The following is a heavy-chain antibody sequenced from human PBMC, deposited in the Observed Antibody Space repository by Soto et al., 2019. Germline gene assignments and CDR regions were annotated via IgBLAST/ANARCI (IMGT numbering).Heavy chain of an antibody. CDR3: ARRYGYSFDY. D-gene: IGHD1-1*01. CDR1: GGSISSSSYY. CDR2: IYYSGST. J-gene: IGHJ4*02. Sequence: SETLSLTCTVSGGSISSSSYYWGWIRQPPGKGLEWIASIYYSGSTYYNPSLKSRVTISVDTSKNQFSLKLSSVTAADTAVYYCARRYGYSFDYWGQGTLVTVSS. V-gene: IGHV4-39*01.